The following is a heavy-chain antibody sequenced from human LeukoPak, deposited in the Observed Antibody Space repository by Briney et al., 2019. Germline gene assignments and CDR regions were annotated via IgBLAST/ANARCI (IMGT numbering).Heavy chain of an antibody. J-gene: IGHJ4*02. CDR3: AKDLRESVVVRSFDY. CDR2: ISGSGGST. Sequence: PGGSLRLSWAASGFTFSNYAIRWGRQAPGEGLEWVSAISGSGGSTYYADSVTARFTISSDTSNNTLSLQMTSLRAQDTAVYYCAKDLRESVVVRSFDYWGQGTLVTVSS. CDR1: GFTFSNYA. V-gene: IGHV3-23*01. D-gene: IGHD3-22*01.